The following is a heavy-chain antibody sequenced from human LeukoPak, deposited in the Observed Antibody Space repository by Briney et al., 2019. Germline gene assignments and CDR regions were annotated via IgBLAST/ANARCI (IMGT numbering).Heavy chain of an antibody. Sequence: PGGSLRLSCAASGFTFSSYWMHWVRQAPGKGLEWIGRIYSIPAGGTTDYAAPVKGRFTISRDDSKNTLYLQMNSLKTEDTAVYYCTTVLSIAAAGMWGQGTLVTVSS. CDR2: IYSIPAGGTT. J-gene: IGHJ4*02. CDR3: TTVLSIAAAGM. D-gene: IGHD6-13*01. CDR1: GFTFSSYW. V-gene: IGHV3-15*01.